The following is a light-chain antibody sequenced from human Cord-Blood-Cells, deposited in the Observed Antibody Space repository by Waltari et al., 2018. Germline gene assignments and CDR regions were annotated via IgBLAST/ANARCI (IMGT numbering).Light chain of an antibody. Sequence: QSALTQPASVSGSPGQSITLSCTGTSSDVGGYNYVSWYQQPPGKAPKPMIYDVSNRPSGVSNRFSGSKSGNTASLTISGLQAEDEADYYCSSYTSSSTLVFGGGTKLTVL. V-gene: IGLV2-14*01. CDR3: SSYTSSSTLV. CDR1: SSDVGGYNY. J-gene: IGLJ2*01. CDR2: DVS.